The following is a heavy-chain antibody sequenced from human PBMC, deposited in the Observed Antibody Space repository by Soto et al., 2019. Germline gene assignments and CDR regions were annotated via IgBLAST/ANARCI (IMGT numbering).Heavy chain of an antibody. D-gene: IGHD1-20*01. CDR2: IERDDDDK. Sequence: SGPTLVNPTETPTLTCTFSGFSPTSPGMCVSWIRQSPGKALEWLALIERDDDDKYYSTSLKTRRTISKDTRKNQVVLTMANMEPADTATYYCARSIRGHRRFNGMDVWGQGTTVTVSS. CDR3: ARSIRGHRRFNGMDV. CDR1: GFSPTSPGMC. V-gene: IGHV2-70*13. J-gene: IGHJ6*02.